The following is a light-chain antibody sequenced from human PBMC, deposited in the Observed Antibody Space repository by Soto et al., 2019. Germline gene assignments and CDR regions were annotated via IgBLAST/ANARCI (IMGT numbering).Light chain of an antibody. J-gene: IGKJ4*01. CDR2: GAS. Sequence: IVFTKSPTTLSLAPGARVTPSCRASESVSTTLAWYQQKAGQAPRLLIYGASTRATGIPTRISGSGSGTEFTLTISSLQSEDFAVYYCQQYNSRPLTFGGGTKVDIK. V-gene: IGKV3-15*01. CDR3: QQYNSRPLT. CDR1: ESVSTT.